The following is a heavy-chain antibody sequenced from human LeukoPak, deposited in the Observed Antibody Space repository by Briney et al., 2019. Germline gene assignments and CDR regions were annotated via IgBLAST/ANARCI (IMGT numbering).Heavy chain of an antibody. V-gene: IGHV1-2*06. CDR2: INPNSGGT. Sequence: GASVKVSRKASGYTFTGYYMHWVRQAPGQGLEWMGRINPNSGGTNYAQKFQGRVTMTRDTSISTAYMELSRLRSDDTAVYYCAIYSGSHLFNWFDPWGQGTLVTVSS. D-gene: IGHD5-12*01. CDR3: AIYSGSHLFNWFDP. J-gene: IGHJ5*02. CDR1: GYTFTGYY.